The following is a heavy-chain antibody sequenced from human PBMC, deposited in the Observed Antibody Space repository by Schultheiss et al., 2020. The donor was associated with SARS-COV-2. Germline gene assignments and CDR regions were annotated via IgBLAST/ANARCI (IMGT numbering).Heavy chain of an antibody. V-gene: IGHV2-5*01. CDR2: IYWNDDK. J-gene: IGHJ3*02. CDR1: GFSLSTSAVG. Sequence: SGPTLVKPTQTLTLTCTFSGFSLSTSAVGVGWIRQPPGKALEWLALIYWNDDKRYSPSLKSRLTITKDTSKNQVVLTMTNMDPVDTATYYCAHRRRSRKGISGDAFDIWGQGTMVTVSS. CDR3: AHRRRSRKGISGDAFDI. D-gene: IGHD1-14*01.